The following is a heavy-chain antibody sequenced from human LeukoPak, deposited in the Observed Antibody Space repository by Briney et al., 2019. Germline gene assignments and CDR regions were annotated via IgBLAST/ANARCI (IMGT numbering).Heavy chain of an antibody. J-gene: IGHJ3*02. V-gene: IGHV4-39*07. CDR3: ASGYDYVWGSYRPDAFDI. CDR1: GGSISSSSYY. Sequence: SSETLSLTCTVSGGSISSSSYYWGWIRQPPGKGLEWIGSIYYSGSAYYNPSLKSRVTISVDTSKNQFSLKLSSVTAADTAVYYCASGYDYVWGSYRPDAFDIWGQGTMVTVSS. D-gene: IGHD3-16*02. CDR2: IYYSGSA.